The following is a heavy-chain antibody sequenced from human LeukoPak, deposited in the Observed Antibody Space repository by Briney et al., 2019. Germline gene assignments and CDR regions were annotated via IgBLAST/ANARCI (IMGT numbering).Heavy chain of an antibody. D-gene: IGHD3-9*01. J-gene: IGHJ4*02. Sequence: GGSLRLSCAASGFTVSNAWMSWVRQAPGKGLEWVGRIKSKTHGGSPDYAAPVKGRFTISRDDSRNTLYLQMNSLKTEDTAVYYCTTYYDILTGYYTRIDHWGQGTLVTVSS. CDR3: TTYYDILTGYYTRIDH. CDR2: IKSKTHGGSP. V-gene: IGHV3-15*01. CDR1: GFTVSNAW.